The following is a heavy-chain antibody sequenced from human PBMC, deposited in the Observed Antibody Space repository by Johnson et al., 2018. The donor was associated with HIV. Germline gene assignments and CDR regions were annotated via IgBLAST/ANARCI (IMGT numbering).Heavy chain of an antibody. D-gene: IGHD4-17*01. CDR3: ARPGGDYSAFDI. CDR1: GFTFSSYA. J-gene: IGHJ3*02. Sequence: QVQLVESGGGVVQPGRSLRLSCAASGFTFSSYAMHWVRQAPGKGLEWVAVISYDGTNNYYADSVTGRFTISRDNSKNTLYLKMNSLRAEDTAVYYCARPGGDYSAFDIWGQGTMVTVSS. CDR2: ISYDGTNN. V-gene: IGHV3-30-3*01.